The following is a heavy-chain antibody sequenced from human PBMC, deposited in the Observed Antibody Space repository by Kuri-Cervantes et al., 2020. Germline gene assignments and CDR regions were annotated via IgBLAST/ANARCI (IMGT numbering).Heavy chain of an antibody. Sequence: SQTLSLTCAVSGYSISSSNWWGWIRQPPGKGLEWIGYIYYSGSTYYNPSLKSRVTMSVDTSKNQFSLKLSSVTAADTAVYYCARLRRDGYDFAYFDYWGQGTLVTVSS. CDR2: IYYSGST. V-gene: IGHV4-28*01. J-gene: IGHJ4*02. D-gene: IGHD5-24*01. CDR3: ARLRRDGYDFAYFDY. CDR1: GYSISSSNW.